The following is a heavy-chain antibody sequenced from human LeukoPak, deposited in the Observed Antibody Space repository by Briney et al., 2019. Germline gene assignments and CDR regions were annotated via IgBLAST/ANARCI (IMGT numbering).Heavy chain of an antibody. CDR1: GFTFGAYA. D-gene: IGHD4-17*01. V-gene: IGHV3-49*03. Sequence: QTGGSLRLSCTASGFTFGAYAMSWFRQAPGKGLEWVGFIRTKAYGGTTEYAASVKGRFTISRDDSKSIAYLQMNSLKTEDTAVYYCTPDYGDYVVHYWGQGTLVTVSS. J-gene: IGHJ4*02. CDR3: TPDYGDYVVHY. CDR2: IRTKAYGGTT.